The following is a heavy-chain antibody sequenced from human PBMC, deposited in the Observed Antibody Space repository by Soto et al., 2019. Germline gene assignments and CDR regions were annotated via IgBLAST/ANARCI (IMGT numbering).Heavy chain of an antibody. V-gene: IGHV1-8*01. CDR3: ARVAGSPDY. J-gene: IGHJ4*02. CDR1: GYTFTTYD. Sequence: QVQLVQSGPEVKKPGASVKVSCKASGYTFTTYDFNWVRQAPGQGLEWMGWLNPKSGMTGSAQKFQGRVTMTRDSSRSAVYMELSSLRPEDTAVYYCARVAGSPDYWGQGNLVTVSS. CDR2: LNPKSGMT. D-gene: IGHD1-26*01.